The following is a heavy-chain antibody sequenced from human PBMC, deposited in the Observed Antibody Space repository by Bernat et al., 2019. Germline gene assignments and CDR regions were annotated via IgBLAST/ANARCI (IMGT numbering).Heavy chain of an antibody. Sequence: QVQLQQWGAGLLKPSETLSLTCAVYGGSFSGYYWSWIRQPPGKGLEWIGEINHSGSTNYNPSLKSRVTISVDTSKNQFSLKLSSVTAADTAVYYCAIYSGGYYFDYWGQGTLVTVSS. CDR3: AIYSGGYYFDY. CDR2: INHSGST. J-gene: IGHJ4*02. D-gene: IGHD1-26*01. V-gene: IGHV4-34*01. CDR1: GGSFSGYY.